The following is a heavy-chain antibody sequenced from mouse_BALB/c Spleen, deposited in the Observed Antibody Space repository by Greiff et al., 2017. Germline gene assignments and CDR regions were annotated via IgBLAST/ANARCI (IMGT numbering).Heavy chain of an antibody. CDR3: TPYGNYAMDY. Sequence: EVNVVESGGGLVQPGGSMKLSCVASGFTFSNYWMNWVRQSPEKGLEWVAEIRLKSNNYATHYAESVKGRFTISRDDSKSSVYLQMNNLRAEDTGIYYCTPYGNYAMDYWGQGTSVTVSS. V-gene: IGHV6-6*02. D-gene: IGHD2-1*01. CDR1: GFTFSNYW. CDR2: IRLKSNNYAT. J-gene: IGHJ4*01.